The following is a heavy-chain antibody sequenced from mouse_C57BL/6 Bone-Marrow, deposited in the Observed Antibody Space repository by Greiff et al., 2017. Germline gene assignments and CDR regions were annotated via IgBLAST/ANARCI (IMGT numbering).Heavy chain of an antibody. V-gene: IGHV14-3*01. Sequence: VQLQQSVAELVRPGASVKLSCPASGFNINNTYMHWVKQRPEQGLEWIGRLDPANGTTKYAPKFQGKATITAATSSNTAYLQLSSLTSEDTAIYYCARPSGSDVGVAYWGQGTRVTGSA. CDR1: GFNINNTY. D-gene: IGHD1-3*01. J-gene: IGHJ3*01. CDR2: LDPANGTT. CDR3: ARPSGSDVGVAY.